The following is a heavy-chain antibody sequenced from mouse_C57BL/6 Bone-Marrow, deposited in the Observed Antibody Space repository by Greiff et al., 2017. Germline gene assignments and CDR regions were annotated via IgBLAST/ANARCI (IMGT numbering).Heavy chain of an antibody. CDR2: MDPEHGDT. D-gene: IGHD6-5*01. CDR1: GFNIKDDY. CDR3: TPYALDGY. J-gene: IGHJ2*01. V-gene: IGHV14-4*01. Sequence: VQLQQSGAELVRPGASVKLSCTASGFNIKDDYMHWVKQRPEQGLEWIGWMDPEHGDTEYASKFQGKATITADTSSNTAYLQLSSLPSEDTAFSYCTPYALDGYWGQGTPLTVSS.